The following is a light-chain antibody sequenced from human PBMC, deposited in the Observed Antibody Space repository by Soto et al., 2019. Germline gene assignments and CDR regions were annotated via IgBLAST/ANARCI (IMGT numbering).Light chain of an antibody. V-gene: IGKV1-39*01. CDR1: QSISIF. CDR2: AAS. Sequence: DIQMTQSPSSLSASVGDRVTITCRASQSISIFLNWYQQTAGKAPKLLIYAASTFQSGVPSRFSGSGSGTDFTLTISSLQPEDFATYYCQQSYSTPYTFGQGTKLEIK. J-gene: IGKJ2*01. CDR3: QQSYSTPYT.